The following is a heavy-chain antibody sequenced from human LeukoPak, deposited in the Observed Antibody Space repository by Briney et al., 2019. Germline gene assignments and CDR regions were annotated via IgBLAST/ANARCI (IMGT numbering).Heavy chain of an antibody. D-gene: IGHD3-10*01. V-gene: IGHV4-59*01. Sequence: AETLSLTCTVSGGSISSYYWSWIRQLPGKGLEWIGYIYYSGSTNYNPSLKSRVTISVDTSKNQFSLKLSSVTAADTAVYYCARIYYGSGSYYIGPFDPWGQGTLVTASS. CDR3: ARIYYGSGSYYIGPFDP. CDR2: IYYSGST. J-gene: IGHJ5*02. CDR1: GGSISSYY.